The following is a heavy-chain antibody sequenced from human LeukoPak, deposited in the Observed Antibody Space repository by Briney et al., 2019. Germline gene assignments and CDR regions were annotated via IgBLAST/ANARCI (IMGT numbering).Heavy chain of an antibody. V-gene: IGHV3-7*01. D-gene: IGHD4-17*01. J-gene: IGHJ6*03. CDR3: ARDRGRDYGDYDYYYMDV. CDR2: IKQDGSEK. Sequence: GGSLRLSCAASGFTFSSYWMSWVRQAPGKGLEWVANIKQDGSEKYYVDSVKGRFTISRDNAKNSLYLQMNSLRAEDTAVYYCARDRGRDYGDYDYYYMDVWGKGTTVTVSS. CDR1: GFTFSSYW.